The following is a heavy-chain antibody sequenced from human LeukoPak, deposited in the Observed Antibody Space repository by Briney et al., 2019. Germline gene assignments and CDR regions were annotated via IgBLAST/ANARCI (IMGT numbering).Heavy chain of an antibody. V-gene: IGHV1-46*01. Sequence: ASVKVSCKASGYTFTSYCMHWVRQAPGQGLERMGIINPSGGSTSYAQKFQGRVTMTRDTSTSTVYMELSSLRSEDTAVYYCARDPSRGGGRVPGSLGVKPPTKRDYYYGMDVWGQGTTVTVSS. CDR1: GYTFTSYC. J-gene: IGHJ6*02. CDR2: INPSGGST. D-gene: IGHD2-15*01. CDR3: ARDPSRGGGRVPGSLGVKPPTKRDYYYGMDV.